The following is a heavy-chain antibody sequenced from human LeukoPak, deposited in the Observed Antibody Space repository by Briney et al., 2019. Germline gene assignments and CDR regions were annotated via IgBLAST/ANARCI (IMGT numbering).Heavy chain of an antibody. J-gene: IGHJ6*03. D-gene: IGHD6-13*01. V-gene: IGHV4-4*07. CDR1: GGSISSYY. CDR2: IYTSGST. CDR3: ARGKQQPPPSYYYYYMDV. Sequence: SETLSLTCTVSGGSISSYYWSWIRQPAGKGLEWIGRIYTSGSTNYNPSLKSRVTMSVDTSKNQFSLKLSSVTAADTAVYYCARGKQQPPPSYYYYYMDVWGKGTTVTVSS.